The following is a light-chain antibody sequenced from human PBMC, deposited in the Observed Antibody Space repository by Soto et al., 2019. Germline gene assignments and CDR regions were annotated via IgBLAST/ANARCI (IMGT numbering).Light chain of an antibody. Sequence: DVQMYQSTSYLPASGGDRVTIPCRASQGISSWLAWQQQKAGTAPKFLIYDASKLESGVPSRFSGSGSGTEFTLTISSLQPDDFATYYCQQYSSYWTFGQGTKVDIK. CDR3: QQYSSYWT. CDR1: QGISSW. CDR2: DAS. V-gene: IGKV1-5*01. J-gene: IGKJ1*01.